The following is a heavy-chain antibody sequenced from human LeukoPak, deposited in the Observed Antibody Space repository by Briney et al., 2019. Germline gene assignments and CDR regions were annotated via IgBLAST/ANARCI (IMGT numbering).Heavy chain of an antibody. Sequence: ASVKVSCKVSGYTLTELSMHWVRQAPGKGLEWMGGFDPEDGETIYAQKFQGRVTMTTDTSTSTAYMELRSLRSDDTAVYYCARENPGIAVAGRSDYWGQGTLVTVSS. CDR1: GYTLTELS. V-gene: IGHV1-24*01. CDR2: FDPEDGET. CDR3: ARENPGIAVAGRSDY. J-gene: IGHJ4*02. D-gene: IGHD6-19*01.